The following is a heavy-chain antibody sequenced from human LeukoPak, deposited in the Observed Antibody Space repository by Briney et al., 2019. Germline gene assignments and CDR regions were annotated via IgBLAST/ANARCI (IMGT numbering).Heavy chain of an antibody. CDR2: ISGSGGST. V-gene: IGHV3-23*01. J-gene: IGHJ4*02. D-gene: IGHD2-15*01. CDR1: GFTFNNYA. CDR3: AKAGEYCPDGSCYSENYYFDY. Sequence: GGSLRLSCAASGFTFNNYAMAWVRQAPGKGLEWASGISGSGGSTFYSVKGRFTISRDNSKNTLFLQMNRLRAEDTAIYYCAKAGEYCPDGSCYSENYYFDYWGQGTLVTVSS.